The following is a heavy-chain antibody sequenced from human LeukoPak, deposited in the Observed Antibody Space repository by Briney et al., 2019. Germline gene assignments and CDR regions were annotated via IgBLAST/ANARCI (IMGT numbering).Heavy chain of an antibody. Sequence: GGSLRLSCTASGFTLSFYSMNWVRQAPGKGLEWVSHISSSSSNIFYADSVKGRFTISRDNAQNSLYLHMNSLGADDTAVYYCAREKSNWGYDYWGQGTLVTVSS. D-gene: IGHD7-27*01. CDR3: AREKSNWGYDY. CDR2: ISSSSSNI. V-gene: IGHV3-48*04. J-gene: IGHJ4*02. CDR1: GFTLSFYS.